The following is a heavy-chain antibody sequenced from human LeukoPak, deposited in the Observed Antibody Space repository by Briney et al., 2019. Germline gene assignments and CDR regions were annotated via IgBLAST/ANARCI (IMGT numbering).Heavy chain of an antibody. CDR3: AGHHPRNTVDF. CDR1: GGSISSYY. Sequence: SETPSLTCTVSGGSISSYYWSWIRQPPGKGLEWIAYTSDIGSINYNPSLKSRVTISLDTSKNQSSLKLSSVTAADTAVYYCAGHHPRNTVDFWGQGTLVTVSS. V-gene: IGHV4-59*08. J-gene: IGHJ4*02. D-gene: IGHD2/OR15-2a*01. CDR2: TSDIGSI.